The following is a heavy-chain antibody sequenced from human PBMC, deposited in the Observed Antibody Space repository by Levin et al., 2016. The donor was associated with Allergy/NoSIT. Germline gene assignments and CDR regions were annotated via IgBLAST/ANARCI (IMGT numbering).Heavy chain of an antibody. V-gene: IGHV1-69*06. CDR3: ARASGGGYTPVLFDY. D-gene: IGHD5-12*01. J-gene: IGHJ4*02. CDR2: IIPIFGTA. Sequence: SVKVSCKASGGTFSSYAISWVRQAPGQGLEWMGGIIPIFGTANYAQKFQGRVTITADKSTSTAYMELSSLRSEDTAVYYCARASGGGYTPVLFDYWGQGTLVTVSS. CDR1: GGTFSSYA.